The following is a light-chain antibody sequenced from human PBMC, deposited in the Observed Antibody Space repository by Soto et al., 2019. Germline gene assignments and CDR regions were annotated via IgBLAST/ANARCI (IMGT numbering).Light chain of an antibody. V-gene: IGKV1-5*03. CDR1: QSIGSW. CDR3: HQYNSYWT. J-gene: IGKJ1*01. Sequence: DIQMAQSPSTLSASVGDRVTITCRASQSIGSWLAWYQQKPGKAPKLLIYKTSILENGVPSRFSGSGSGTEFTLSISSLQPDDFATYYCHQYNSYWTFGQGTKWIS. CDR2: KTS.